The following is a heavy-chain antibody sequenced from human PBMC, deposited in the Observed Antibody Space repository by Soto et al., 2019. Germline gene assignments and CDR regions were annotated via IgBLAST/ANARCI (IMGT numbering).Heavy chain of an antibody. J-gene: IGHJ5*02. CDR3: ARGVWDCSVGSCSGWLDP. Sequence: SLKVSCKLSGGSFSSCAISWVRQAPGQGLEWMGWIIPLFDIANYAKKFQGRLTIPADESTTAAHMELNSLRSDDTAVYYCARGVWDCSVGSCSGWLDPGGQGSVVTVSS. CDR2: IIPLFDIA. V-gene: IGHV1-69*13. CDR1: GGSFSSCA. D-gene: IGHD2-15*01.